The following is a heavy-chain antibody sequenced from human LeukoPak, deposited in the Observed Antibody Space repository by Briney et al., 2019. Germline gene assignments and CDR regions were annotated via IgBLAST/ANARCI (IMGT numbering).Heavy chain of an antibody. Sequence: GGSLRLSCAASGFTVTSNCMRWVRQAPGKGLEWVSVIYSDGDTYYSASVKGRFTISRDNSKNTLYLQMNSLRDDDTAVYYCARESTVTSPGRFDLWGRGTLVTVSS. V-gene: IGHV3-53*01. CDR2: IYSDGDT. CDR1: GFTVTSNC. D-gene: IGHD4-17*01. J-gene: IGHJ2*01. CDR3: ARESTVTSPGRFDL.